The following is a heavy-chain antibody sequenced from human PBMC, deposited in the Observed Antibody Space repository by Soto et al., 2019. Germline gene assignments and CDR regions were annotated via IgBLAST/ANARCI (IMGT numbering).Heavy chain of an antibody. CDR1: GFTFSSDA. Sequence: PEGYRRLSGAASGFTFSSDAKPRVRPAPGKGLGWVAVLSYDGGNKYFADSGKGRFTISRDNSKNALYLQMNSLRSEDTDVYYCARDYDSSVDRGGVDYWGQGT. D-gene: IGHD3-22*01. CDR2: LSYDGGNK. J-gene: IGHJ4*02. V-gene: IGHV3-30-3*01. CDR3: ARDYDSSVDRGGVDY.